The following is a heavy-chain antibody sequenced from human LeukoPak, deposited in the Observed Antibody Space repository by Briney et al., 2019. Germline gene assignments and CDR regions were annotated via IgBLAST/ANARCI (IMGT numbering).Heavy chain of an antibody. J-gene: IGHJ4*02. Sequence: PGGSLRLSCAASGFTFSTYWMHWVRQAPGKGLEWVSRIKTDGSIKSSADAVKGRFTISRDNAKNSLYLQMNSLRAEDTAVYYCARLDSSSWYGGLDYWGQGTLVTVSS. CDR2: IKTDGSIK. D-gene: IGHD6-13*01. CDR3: ARLDSSSWYGGLDY. V-gene: IGHV3-74*01. CDR1: GFTFSTYW.